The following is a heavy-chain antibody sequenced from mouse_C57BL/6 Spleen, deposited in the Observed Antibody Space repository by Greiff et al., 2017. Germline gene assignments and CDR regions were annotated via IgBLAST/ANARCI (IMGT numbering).Heavy chain of an antibody. CDR3: ARGYGSSYRYFDV. Sequence: QVQLQQPGAELVRPGTSVKLSCKASGSTFTSYWMHWVKQRPGQGLEWIGVIDPSDSYTNYNQKFKGKATLTVDTSSSTAYMQLSSLTSEDSAVYYCARGYGSSYRYFDVWGTGTTVTVSS. CDR2: IDPSDSYT. J-gene: IGHJ1*03. V-gene: IGHV1-59*01. D-gene: IGHD1-1*01. CDR1: GSTFTSYW.